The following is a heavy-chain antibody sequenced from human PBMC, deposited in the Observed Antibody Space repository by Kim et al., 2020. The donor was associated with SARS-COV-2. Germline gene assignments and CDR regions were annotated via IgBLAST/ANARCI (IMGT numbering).Heavy chain of an antibody. CDR1: GGSISSYY. V-gene: IGHV4-59*13. Sequence: SETLSLTCPVSGGSISSYYWSWLRQPPGKGLEWIGYIYYSGSTNYNPSLKSRVTISVDTSKNQFSLKLSSVTAADTAVYYCARTNFYYGSGSYYFDYWGQGTLVTVSS. J-gene: IGHJ4*02. CDR3: ARTNFYYGSGSYYFDY. D-gene: IGHD3-10*01. CDR2: IYYSGST.